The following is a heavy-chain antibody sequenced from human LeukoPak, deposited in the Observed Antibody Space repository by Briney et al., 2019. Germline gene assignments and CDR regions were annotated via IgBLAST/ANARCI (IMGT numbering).Heavy chain of an antibody. CDR3: EKDRSRDRGYSYGYLDY. CDR2: IWYDGSNK. J-gene: IGHJ4*02. Sequence: GRSLRLSCAASGFTFSSYGMHWVRQAPGKGREWVAVIWYDGSNKYYADSVKGRLTISRDNSKNTLYLQMNSLRAEDTAVYYCEKDRSRDRGYSYGYLDYWGQGTLVTVSS. CDR1: GFTFSSYG. D-gene: IGHD5-18*01. V-gene: IGHV3-33*06.